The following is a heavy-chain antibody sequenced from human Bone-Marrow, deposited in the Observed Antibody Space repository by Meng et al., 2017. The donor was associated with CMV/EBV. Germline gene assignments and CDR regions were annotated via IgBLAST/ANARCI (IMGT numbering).Heavy chain of an antibody. Sequence: GESLKISCAASGFTFEDYTMHWVRQAPGKGLEWVSVIYSGGSTYYADSVKGRFTISRDNSKNTLYLQMNSLRAEDTAVYYCASRYYDFWSGYYSPYGMDVWGQGTTVTVSS. D-gene: IGHD3-3*01. CDR3: ASRYYDFWSGYYSPYGMDV. CDR2: IYSGGST. CDR1: GFTFEDYT. J-gene: IGHJ6*02. V-gene: IGHV3-66*02.